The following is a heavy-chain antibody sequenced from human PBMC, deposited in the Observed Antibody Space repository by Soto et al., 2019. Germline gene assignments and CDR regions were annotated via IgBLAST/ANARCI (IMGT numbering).Heavy chain of an antibody. D-gene: IGHD3-3*01. CDR3: ARDLGYDFWSGYQSYYYCMHV. CDR2: INPSGGST. J-gene: IGHJ6*02. V-gene: IGHV1-46*01. CDR1: GYTFTSYY. Sequence: ASVKVSCKASGYTFTSYYMHWVRQAPGQGLEWMGIINPSGGSTSYAQKFQGRVTMTRDTSTSTVYMELSSLRSEDTAVYYCARDLGYDFWSGYQSYYYCMHVWGQGTTVTVS.